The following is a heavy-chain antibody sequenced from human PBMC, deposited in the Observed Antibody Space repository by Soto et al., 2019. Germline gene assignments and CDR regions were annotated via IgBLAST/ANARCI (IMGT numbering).Heavy chain of an antibody. Sequence: PGGSLRLSCAASGFTFSSYAMSWVRQAPGKGLEWVSAISGSGGSTYYADSVKGRLTISRDNSKNTLYLQMNSLRAEDTAVYYCAKDAGGYCSSTSCPGGMDVWGQGTTVTVS. J-gene: IGHJ6*02. CDR3: AKDAGGYCSSTSCPGGMDV. D-gene: IGHD2-2*01. CDR1: GFTFSSYA. V-gene: IGHV3-23*01. CDR2: ISGSGGST.